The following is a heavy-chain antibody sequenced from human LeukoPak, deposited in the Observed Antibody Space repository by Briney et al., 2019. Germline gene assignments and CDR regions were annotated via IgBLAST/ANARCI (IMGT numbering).Heavy chain of an antibody. J-gene: IGHJ6*03. D-gene: IGHD3-22*01. V-gene: IGHV5-51*01. Sequence: GESLKISCKHSEYSFPNYCIGWVRQMPGKGLEWMGIIYPDDSDTRYSPSFQGQVTISADRSISTAYLQWSSLKASDTAMYYCARHEKYYYDSRYYYYMDVWGKGTTVTVSS. CDR3: ARHEKYYYDSRYYYYMDV. CDR1: EYSFPNYC. CDR2: IYPDDSDT.